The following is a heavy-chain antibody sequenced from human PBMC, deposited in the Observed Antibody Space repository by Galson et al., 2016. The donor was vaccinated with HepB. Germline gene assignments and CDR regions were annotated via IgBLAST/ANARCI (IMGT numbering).Heavy chain of an antibody. CDR3: AKDRLSGHVDYSGGSFDM. CDR1: GLSLSPYA. Sequence: SLRLSCAGSGLSLSPYAMSWGRQAPGKGLEWVAGISAGGGSKTYADSVRGRFIISRDNFNNKLFLQMNSLTTEDTAIYFCAKDRLSGHVDYSGGSFDMWGQGAKVTVSS. V-gene: IGHV3-23*01. CDR2: ISAGGGSK. D-gene: IGHD4-11*01. J-gene: IGHJ3*02.